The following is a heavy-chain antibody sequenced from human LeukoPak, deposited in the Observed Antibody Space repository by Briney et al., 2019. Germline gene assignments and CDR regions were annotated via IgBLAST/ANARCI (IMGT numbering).Heavy chain of an antibody. Sequence: GASVKVSCKASGYTFTSYGISWVRQAPGQGLEWMGWISAYNGNTNSAQKLQGRVTMTTDTSTSTAYMELRSLRSDDTAVYYCARDSHCSSTSCYSYYYYYYGMDVWGQGTTVTVSS. CDR1: GYTFTSYG. J-gene: IGHJ6*02. CDR3: ARDSHCSSTSCYSYYYYYYGMDV. CDR2: ISAYNGNT. V-gene: IGHV1-18*01. D-gene: IGHD2-2*02.